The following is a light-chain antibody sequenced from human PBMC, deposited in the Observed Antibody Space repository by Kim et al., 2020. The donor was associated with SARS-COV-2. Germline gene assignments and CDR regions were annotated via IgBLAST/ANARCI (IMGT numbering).Light chain of an antibody. V-gene: IGLV3-27*01. CDR1: VLAKKY. CDR3: YSAADNNLV. J-gene: IGLJ2*01. Sequence: SYELTQPSSVSVSPGQTARITCSGDVLAKKYARWFQQRPGQAPVVVIYKDSERPSGIPERFSGSNSGTTVTLTISGAQVEDEADYYCYSAADNNLVFGGGTQLTVL. CDR2: KDS.